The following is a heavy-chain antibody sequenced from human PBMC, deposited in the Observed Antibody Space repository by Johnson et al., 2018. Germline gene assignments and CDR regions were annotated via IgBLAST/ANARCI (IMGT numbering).Heavy chain of an antibody. D-gene: IGHD5-12*01. Sequence: QVQLQESGPGLVKPSQTLSLTCTVSGPSIDSGSYYWSWIRQPAGKGLEWIGRMYTGGFTNYNPSFESRVTISMDTSKNQFSLNLGSVTAADTAVYYCARAVKWLRLTTGNYMDVWGKGTTVTVSS. CDR2: MYTGGFT. J-gene: IGHJ6*03. CDR1: GPSIDSGSYY. CDR3: ARAVKWLRLTTGNYMDV. V-gene: IGHV4-61*02.